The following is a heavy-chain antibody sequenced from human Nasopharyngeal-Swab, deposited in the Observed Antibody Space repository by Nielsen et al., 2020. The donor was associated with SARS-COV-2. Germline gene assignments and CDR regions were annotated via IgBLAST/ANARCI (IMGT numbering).Heavy chain of an antibody. CDR1: GGSISSGGYY. CDR3: ARLFYYGSRSLDDY. J-gene: IGHJ4*02. D-gene: IGHD3-10*01. V-gene: IGHV4-31*03. Sequence: SETLSLTCTVSGGSISSGGYYWSWIRQHPGKGLEWIGWIYYSGVTYYNPSLKSRLTMSVDTSENQFSLKLSAVTAADTAVYYCARLFYYGSRSLDDYWGQGTLVTVSA. CDR2: IYYSGVT.